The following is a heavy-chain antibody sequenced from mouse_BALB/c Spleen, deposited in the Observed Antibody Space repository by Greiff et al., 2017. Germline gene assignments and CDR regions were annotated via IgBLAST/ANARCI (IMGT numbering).Heavy chain of an antibody. CDR3: ARPSYYYGSSFDY. D-gene: IGHD1-1*01. V-gene: IGHV1-54*01. J-gene: IGHJ2*01. CDR2: INPGSGGT. Sequence: QVQLKQSGAELVRPGTSVKVSCKASGYAFTNYLIEWVKQRPGQGLEWIGVINPGSGGTNYNEKFKGKATLTADKSSSTAYMQLSSLTSDDSAVYFCARPSYYYGSSFDYWGQGTTLTVSS. CDR1: GYAFTNYL.